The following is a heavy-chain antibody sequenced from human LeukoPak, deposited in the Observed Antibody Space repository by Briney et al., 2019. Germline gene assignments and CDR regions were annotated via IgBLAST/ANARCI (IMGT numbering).Heavy chain of an antibody. J-gene: IGHJ4*02. Sequence: GGSLRLSCAASGFTFSSYWMSWVRQAPGKWLEWVANIKQDGSEKYYVDSVKGRFTISRDNAKNSLYLQMNSLRAEDTAVYYCARVLRNYYDSSGYYYVSTFAVDYWGQGTLVTVSS. V-gene: IGHV3-7*01. CDR2: IKQDGSEK. CDR3: ARVLRNYYDSSGYYYVSTFAVDY. D-gene: IGHD3-22*01. CDR1: GFTFSSYW.